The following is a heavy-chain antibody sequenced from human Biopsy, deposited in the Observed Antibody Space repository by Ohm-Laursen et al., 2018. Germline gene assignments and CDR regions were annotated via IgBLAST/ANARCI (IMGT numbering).Heavy chain of an antibody. CDR1: GFPFHNHA. Sequence: SLRLSCTASGFPFHNHAMNWVRQAPRKGLEWVSGINAPGGKTYYADSVKGRFTISRDNSKNTLYLQMNSLRAEDTAMYYCARPTNARAGGAPFDIWGQGTMVTVSS. V-gene: IGHV3-23*01. D-gene: IGHD1-1*01. CDR2: INAPGGKT. J-gene: IGHJ3*02. CDR3: ARPTNARAGGAPFDI.